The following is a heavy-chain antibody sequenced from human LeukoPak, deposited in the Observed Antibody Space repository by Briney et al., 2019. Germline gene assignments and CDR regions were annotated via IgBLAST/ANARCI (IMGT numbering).Heavy chain of an antibody. CDR3: ARDKIVGATHFDY. D-gene: IGHD1-26*01. J-gene: IGHJ4*02. V-gene: IGHV3-7*01. CDR1: GFTFTTYY. Sequence: PGGSLRLSCAASGFTFTTYYMSWVRQAPGKGLEWVANIKQDGSDKNYVDSVKGRFTISRDNAKNSLYLQMNSLRAEDTAVYYCARDKIVGATHFDYWGQGALVTVSS. CDR2: IKQDGSDK.